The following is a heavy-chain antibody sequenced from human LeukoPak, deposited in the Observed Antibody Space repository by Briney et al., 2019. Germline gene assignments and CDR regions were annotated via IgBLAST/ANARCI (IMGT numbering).Heavy chain of an antibody. D-gene: IGHD4-23*01. J-gene: IGHJ2*01. CDR3: ARGGNSAISLGWYFDL. CDR1: GYTFTSYG. V-gene: IGHV1-18*01. Sequence: ASVKVSCKASGYTFTSYGISWVRQAPGQGLEWMGWISAYNGNTNYAQKLQGRVTMTTDTSTSTAYMELRSLRSDDTAVCYCARGGNSAISLGWYFDLWGRGTLVTVSS. CDR2: ISAYNGNT.